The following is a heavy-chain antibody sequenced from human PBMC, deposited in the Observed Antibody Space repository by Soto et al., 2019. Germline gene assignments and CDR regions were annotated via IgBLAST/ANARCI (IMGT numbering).Heavy chain of an antibody. CDR1: GASFSDANYY. D-gene: IGHD3-16*01. J-gene: IGHJ4*02. Sequence: PSETLSLTCIVSGASFSDANYYWVWIRQPPGEGLEWIGSFYYDGRTYYNASLKSRVTISVDTSKNHFSLMLTSVTAADTAVYYCARRSHIFGDPTWGQGTLVTVSS. CDR3: ARRSHIFGDPT. V-gene: IGHV4-39*02. CDR2: FYYDGRT.